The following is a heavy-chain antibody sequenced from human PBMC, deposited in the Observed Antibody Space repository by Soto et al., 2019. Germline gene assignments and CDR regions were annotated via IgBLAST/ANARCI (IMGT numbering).Heavy chain of an antibody. Sequence: GGSLRLSCAASGFTFSSYAMSWVRQAPGKGLEWVSAISGSGGSTYYADSVKGRFTISRDNSKNTLYLQMNSLRAEDTAVYYCAKLTNRLLWFGELFGAFDIWGQGTMVTVSS. V-gene: IGHV3-23*01. D-gene: IGHD3-10*01. J-gene: IGHJ3*02. CDR1: GFTFSSYA. CDR2: ISGSGGST. CDR3: AKLTNRLLWFGELFGAFDI.